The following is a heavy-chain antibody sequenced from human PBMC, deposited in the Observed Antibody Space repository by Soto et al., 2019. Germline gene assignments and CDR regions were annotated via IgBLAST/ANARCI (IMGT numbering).Heavy chain of an antibody. Sequence: PGGSLRLSCAASGFTFSNYAMSWVRPSPGKGLEWVSAISGSGSSTYYADSVKGRFTISRDNSKNTLFLQMNSLRAEDTAVYYCAKAPLAYCSGGICYPFDYWGQGALVTVSS. CDR2: ISGSGSST. D-gene: IGHD2-15*01. V-gene: IGHV3-23*01. J-gene: IGHJ4*02. CDR1: GFTFSNYA. CDR3: AKAPLAYCSGGICYPFDY.